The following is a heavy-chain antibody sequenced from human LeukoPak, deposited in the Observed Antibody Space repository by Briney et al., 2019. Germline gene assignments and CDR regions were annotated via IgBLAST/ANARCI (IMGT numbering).Heavy chain of an antibody. V-gene: IGHV3-30-3*01. CDR1: GFTFNTYS. D-gene: IGHD3-3*01. CDR2: ISYDGTNK. CDR3: TKGLTLTVF. J-gene: IGHJ4*02. Sequence: GRSLRLSCTASGFTFNTYSIHWVRQAPGKGLEWVAVISYDGTNKYYADSVKGRFTISRDNSNNMLYLQMNSLRAEDTAVYYCTKGLTLTVFGGQGTLVAVSS.